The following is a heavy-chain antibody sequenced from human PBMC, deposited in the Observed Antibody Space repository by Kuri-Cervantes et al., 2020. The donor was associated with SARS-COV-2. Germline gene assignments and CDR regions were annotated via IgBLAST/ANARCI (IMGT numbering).Heavy chain of an antibody. Sequence: SVKVSCKASGGTFSSYAISWVRQAPGQGLEWMGGIIPIFGTTNYAQKFQGRVTITTNESTSTAYMELSSLRSEDTAVYYCASFYGGKSGDAFDIWGQGTMVTVSS. CDR1: GGTFSSYA. CDR3: ASFYGGKSGDAFDI. J-gene: IGHJ3*02. D-gene: IGHD4-23*01. V-gene: IGHV1-69*05. CDR2: IIPIFGTT.